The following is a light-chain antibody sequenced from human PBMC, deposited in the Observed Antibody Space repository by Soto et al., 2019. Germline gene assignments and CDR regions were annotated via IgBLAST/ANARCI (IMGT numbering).Light chain of an antibody. CDR2: EAS. CDR1: QSISGS. V-gene: IGKV1-5*03. J-gene: IGKJ1*01. Sequence: DIQMTQSPSTLSASVGDRLSITCRASQSISGSLAGYQQKPGKAPKLLIYEASNLKSGVPSRFSGSGSGTEYTLTISSLQPDDFASYYCQQYNGYWTFGQGTKVEIK. CDR3: QQYNGYWT.